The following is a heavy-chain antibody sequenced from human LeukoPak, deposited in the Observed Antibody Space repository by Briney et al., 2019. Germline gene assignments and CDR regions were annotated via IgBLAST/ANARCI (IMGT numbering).Heavy chain of an antibody. V-gene: IGHV3-48*03. CDR2: ISSSGSAI. J-gene: IGHJ4*02. CDR1: GFTFSSYE. CDR3: ARARSGYDYGDY. D-gene: IGHD5-12*01. Sequence: GGSLRLSCAASGFTFSSYEMNWVRQAPGKGLECVSYISSSGSAIYYADSVKGRFTISRDNAKNSLYLQMNSLRAEDTAVYYCARARSGYDYGDYWGQGTLVTVSS.